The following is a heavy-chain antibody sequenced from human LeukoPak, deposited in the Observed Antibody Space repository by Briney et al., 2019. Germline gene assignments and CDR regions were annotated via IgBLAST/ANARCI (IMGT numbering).Heavy chain of an antibody. CDR3: ARGPQLPQGGNWFDP. D-gene: IGHD2-2*01. J-gene: IGHJ5*02. Sequence: ASVKVSRKASGYTFTGYYMHWVRQAPGQGLEWMGWINPNSGGTNYAQKFQGRVTMTRDTSTNTAYMELSSLRSEDTAVYYCARGPQLPQGGNWFDPWGQGTLVTVSS. CDR2: INPNSGGT. V-gene: IGHV1-2*02. CDR1: GYTFTGYY.